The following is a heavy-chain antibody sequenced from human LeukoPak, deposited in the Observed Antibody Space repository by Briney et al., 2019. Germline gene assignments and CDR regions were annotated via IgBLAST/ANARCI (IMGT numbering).Heavy chain of an antibody. Sequence: GGSLRLSCAASGFTFSSYEMNWVRQAPGKGLEWVSYISSSGSIIYSAASVKGRFTISRDNAKNSLYLQMNSLRAEDTAVYYCARGITGSTGFDYWGQGTLVAVSS. CDR3: ARGITGSTGFDY. CDR2: ISSSGSII. D-gene: IGHD1-7*01. J-gene: IGHJ4*02. CDR1: GFTFSSYE. V-gene: IGHV3-48*03.